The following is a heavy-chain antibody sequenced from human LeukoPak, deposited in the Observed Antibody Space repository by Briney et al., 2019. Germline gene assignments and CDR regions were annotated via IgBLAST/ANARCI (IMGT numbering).Heavy chain of an antibody. J-gene: IGHJ4*02. D-gene: IGHD6-19*01. V-gene: IGHV4-34*01. CDR2: INHSGST. Sequence: SETLSLTCAVYGGSFSGYYWSWIRQPPGKGLEWIGEINHSGSTNYNPSLKSRVTISVDTSKNQFSLKLSSVTAADTAVYYCARVGPPPHSSGSTRWGGPRFDYWGQGTLVTVSS. CDR3: ARVGPPPHSSGSTRWGGPRFDY. CDR1: GGSFSGYY.